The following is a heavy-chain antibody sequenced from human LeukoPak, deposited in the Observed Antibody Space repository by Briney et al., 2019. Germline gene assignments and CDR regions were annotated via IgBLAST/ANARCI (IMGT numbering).Heavy chain of an antibody. CDR1: GFTFTSYA. J-gene: IGHJ4*02. CDR3: AAGWVCSGGSCYYYFDF. Sequence: SVKVSCKASGFTFTSYAMQWVRQARGQGLEWMGWIDYGSVNTNYAQKFQERVTMTRDMSTSTAYMELSSLRSEDTALYYCAAGWVCSGGSCYYYFDFWGRGTLHSVPS. V-gene: IGHV1-58*02. D-gene: IGHD2-15*01. CDR2: IDYGSVNT.